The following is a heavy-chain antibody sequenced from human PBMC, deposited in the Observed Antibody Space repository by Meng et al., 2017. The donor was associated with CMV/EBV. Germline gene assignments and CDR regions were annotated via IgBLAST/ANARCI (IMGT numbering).Heavy chain of an antibody. J-gene: IGHJ4*02. V-gene: IGHV4-39*07. D-gene: IGHD3-10*01. CDR3: GSLAGDY. Sequence: LPVPELGPGLVKPSETLARTCTVFCGSISSSSYYWGWIRQPPGKGLGWIGSIYYSGSTYYNPSLKGRVTISVDTSKKQFSLKLSYVTAADTAVYYCGSLAGDYWGQGTLVTVSS. CDR1: CGSISSSSYY. CDR2: IYYSGST.